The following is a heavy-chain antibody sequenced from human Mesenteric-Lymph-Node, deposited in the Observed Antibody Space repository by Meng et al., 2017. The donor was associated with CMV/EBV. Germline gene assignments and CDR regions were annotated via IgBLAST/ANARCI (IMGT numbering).Heavy chain of an antibody. CDR2: IDPHTGGP. Sequence: ASVKVSCKASGYTFTGYYVNWVRQAPGQGLEWMGWIDPHTGGPNFAEKFQGRVTMTRDTSISTAYMELSRLRSDDTAVYYCARIGTAMPQAVAALDYWGQGTLVTVSS. CDR1: GYTFTGYY. V-gene: IGHV1-2*02. D-gene: IGHD6-19*01. J-gene: IGHJ4*02. CDR3: ARIGTAMPQAVAALDY.